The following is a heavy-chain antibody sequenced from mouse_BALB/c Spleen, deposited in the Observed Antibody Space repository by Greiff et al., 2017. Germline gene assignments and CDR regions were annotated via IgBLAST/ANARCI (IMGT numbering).Heavy chain of an antibody. D-gene: IGHD2-1*01. Sequence: VQLQQSGPELVKPGASVKMSCKASGYTITSYVMHWVKQKPGQGLEWIGYINPYNDGTKYNEKFKGKATLTSDKSSSTAYMELSSLTSEDSAVYYCAKGKYGNYGPLAYWGQGTLVTVSA. CDR1: GYTITSYV. CDR3: AKGKYGNYGPLAY. V-gene: IGHV1-14*01. CDR2: INPYNDGT. J-gene: IGHJ3*01.